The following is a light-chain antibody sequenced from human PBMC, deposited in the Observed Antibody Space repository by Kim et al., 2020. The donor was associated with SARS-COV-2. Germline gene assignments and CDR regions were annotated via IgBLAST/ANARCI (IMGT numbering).Light chain of an antibody. J-gene: IGLJ3*02. CDR1: NSNVGDNT. Sequence: GQRVAISCFGRNSNVGDNTVNWYQQLTGTAPKLLSYTDNQRPSGVPDRFSGSKSGTSDSLAISGLQSEDGADYYCAAWDDSLNVLVYGGGTKLTVL. CDR2: TDN. V-gene: IGLV1-44*01. CDR3: AAWDDSLNVLV.